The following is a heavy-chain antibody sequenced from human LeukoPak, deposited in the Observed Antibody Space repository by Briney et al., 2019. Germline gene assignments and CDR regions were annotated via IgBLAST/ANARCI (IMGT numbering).Heavy chain of an antibody. J-gene: IGHJ5*02. V-gene: IGHV4-4*07. Sequence: PSETLSLTCTVSGGSISSYYWNWIRQPAGKGLEWIGRIYSSGSTNYNPSLKSRVTMSVDTSKNQFSLKLSSVTAADTAVYYCARDPSSFGERFDPWGQGTLVAVSS. D-gene: IGHD3-10*01. CDR1: GGSISSYY. CDR3: ARDPSSFGERFDP. CDR2: IYSSGST.